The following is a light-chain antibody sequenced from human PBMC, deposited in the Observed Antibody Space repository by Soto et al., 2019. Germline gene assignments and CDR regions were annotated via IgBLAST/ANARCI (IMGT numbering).Light chain of an antibody. CDR1: QGISNH. Sequence: DIELTQSPCSLSASVGDRVTISCRASQGISNHLGWYQQKPGKAPEPLIYAASTLQTGVPSRFSGSGSGTEFTLTISSLQPDDFATYYCQHYNSYSEAFGQGTKVDIK. CDR3: QHYNSYSEA. J-gene: IGKJ1*01. V-gene: IGKV1-9*01. CDR2: AAS.